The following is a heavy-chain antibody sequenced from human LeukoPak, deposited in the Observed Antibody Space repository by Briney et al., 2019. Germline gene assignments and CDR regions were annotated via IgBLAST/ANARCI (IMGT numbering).Heavy chain of an antibody. Sequence: GGSLRLSCAASGFTFSSYGMHWVRQAPGKGLEWVAVIGNNGSNKYYADSVKGGFTISRDNSKNTLYLKMNSLRAEDTAVYYCAREYYDILTGYHNRWFDPWGQGTLVTVSS. J-gene: IGHJ5*02. CDR2: IGNNGSNK. D-gene: IGHD3-9*01. CDR3: AREYYDILTGYHNRWFDP. CDR1: GFTFSSYG. V-gene: IGHV3-33*01.